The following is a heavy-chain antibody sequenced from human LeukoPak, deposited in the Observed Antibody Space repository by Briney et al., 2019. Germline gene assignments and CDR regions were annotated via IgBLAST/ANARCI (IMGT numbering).Heavy chain of an antibody. CDR2: IWYDGSNK. Sequence: GGSLRLSCAASGFTFSSYGMHWVRQAPGKGLEWVAVIWYDGSNKYYADSVKGRFTISRDNSKNTLYLQMNSLRAEDTAVYYCARGFSGSSELDYWGQGTLVTVSS. CDR1: GFTFSSYG. CDR3: ARGFSGSSELDY. V-gene: IGHV3-33*01. D-gene: IGHD1-26*01. J-gene: IGHJ4*02.